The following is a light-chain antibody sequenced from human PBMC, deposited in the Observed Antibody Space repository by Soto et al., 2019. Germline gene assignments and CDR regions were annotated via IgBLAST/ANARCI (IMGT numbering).Light chain of an antibody. J-gene: IGKJ2*01. Sequence: EIVLTQSPATLSLSPGERATLSCRASQDISSFLAWYQQKPGQAPRLLIYDASNRATGISARFSGSGSGTEFTLTISSLEPEDFAVYYCQQRSDWPPYTFGQGTKLEIK. CDR1: QDISSF. CDR3: QQRSDWPPYT. CDR2: DAS. V-gene: IGKV3-11*01.